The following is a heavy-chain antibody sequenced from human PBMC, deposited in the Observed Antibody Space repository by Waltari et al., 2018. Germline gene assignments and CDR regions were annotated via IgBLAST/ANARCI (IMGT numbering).Heavy chain of an antibody. CDR1: GFNFSSYA. V-gene: IGHV3-23*01. CDR3: ARTPLHLVGRFDY. D-gene: IGHD2-15*01. CDR2: ISGSGGST. Sequence: EVQLLESGGGLVQPGGSLRLSCAASGFNFSSYAMSWVRQAPGKGLEWVSAISGSGGSTYYADSVKGRFTISRDNSKNTLYLQMNSLRAEDTAVYYCARTPLHLVGRFDYWGQGTLVTVSS. J-gene: IGHJ4*02.